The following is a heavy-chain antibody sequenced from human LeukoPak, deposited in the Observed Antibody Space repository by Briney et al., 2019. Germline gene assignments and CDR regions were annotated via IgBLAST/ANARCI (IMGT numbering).Heavy chain of an antibody. D-gene: IGHD3-9*01. V-gene: IGHV4-59*01. CDR2: IYYSGST. CDR3: ARSIDLEFDP. Sequence: SETLSLTCTVSGGSISSYYRSWIRQPPGKGLEWIGYIYYSGSTNYNPSLKSRVTISVDTSKNQFSLKLSSVTAADTAVYYCARSIDLEFDPWGQGTLVTVSS. J-gene: IGHJ5*02. CDR1: GGSISSYY.